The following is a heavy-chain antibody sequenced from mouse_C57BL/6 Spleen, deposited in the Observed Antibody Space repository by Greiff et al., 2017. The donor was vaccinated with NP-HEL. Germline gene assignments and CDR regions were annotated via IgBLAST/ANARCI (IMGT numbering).Heavy chain of an antibody. CDR1: GYSITSGYY. Sequence: VQLKESGPGLVQPSQSLSLTCSVTGYSITSGYYWYWIRQFPGNKLEWMGYISYDGSNTYNPSLKNRTSITRDTSKIQLFLKLNSVTTEDTATYYCARGYDYDAGFAYWGQGTLVTVSA. CDR3: ARGYDYDAGFAY. CDR2: ISYDGSN. V-gene: IGHV3-6*01. D-gene: IGHD2-4*01. J-gene: IGHJ3*01.